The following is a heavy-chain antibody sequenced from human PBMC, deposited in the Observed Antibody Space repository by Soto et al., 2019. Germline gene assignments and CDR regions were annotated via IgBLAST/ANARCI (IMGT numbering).Heavy chain of an antibody. D-gene: IGHD1-20*01. V-gene: IGHV4-30-2*01. CDR1: GGSISSGGYS. CDR3: ARLTGSYYYYGMDV. J-gene: IGHJ6*02. CDR2: IYHSGST. Sequence: QLQLQESGSGLVKPSQTLSLTCAVSGGSISSGGYSWSWIRQPPGKGLEWIGYIYHSGSTYYNPYLKSRVTISVDRSKNQFSLKLSSVTAADTAVYYCARLTGSYYYYGMDVWGQGTTVTVSS.